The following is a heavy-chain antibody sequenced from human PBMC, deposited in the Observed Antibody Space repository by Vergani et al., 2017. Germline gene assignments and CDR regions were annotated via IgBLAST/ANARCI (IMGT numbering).Heavy chain of an antibody. Sequence: QVQLVQSGAEVKKPGASVKVSCKASGYTFTGYYMHWVRQAPGQGLEWMGWINPNSGGTNYAQKFQGRVTMTRDTSISTAYMELSRLRSDDTAVYYCARWSNVGVVIALDAFDIWGQGTMVTVSS. V-gene: IGHV1-2*02. CDR1: GYTFTGYY. CDR2: INPNSGGT. D-gene: IGHD3-3*01. CDR3: ARWSNVGVVIALDAFDI. J-gene: IGHJ3*02.